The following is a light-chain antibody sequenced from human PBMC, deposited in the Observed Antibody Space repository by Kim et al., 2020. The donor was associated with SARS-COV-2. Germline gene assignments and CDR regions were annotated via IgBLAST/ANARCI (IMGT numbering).Light chain of an antibody. Sequence: VSPGQTARITCAGDVLAKKYARWFQQKPGQAPVLVIYKDSERPSGIPERFSGSSSGTTVTLTISGAQVEDEADYYCYSAADNNLVFGGGTKLTVL. CDR1: VLAKKY. CDR2: KDS. CDR3: YSAADNNLV. V-gene: IGLV3-27*01. J-gene: IGLJ3*02.